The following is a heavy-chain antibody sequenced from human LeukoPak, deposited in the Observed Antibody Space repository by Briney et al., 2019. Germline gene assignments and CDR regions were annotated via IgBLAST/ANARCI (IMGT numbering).Heavy chain of an antibody. CDR2: ISSTSSTI. V-gene: IGHV3-48*02. CDR1: GFTFSSYG. J-gene: IGHJ4*02. Sequence: PRGSPRPSCAASGFTFSSYGMNWVRQAPGKGLEWVSYISSTSSTIFYADSVKGRFTISRDNAKNSLYLQMNNLRDEDTAVFYCARGRDRIMWGQGTLVTVSS. D-gene: IGHD5-24*01. CDR3: ARGRDRIM.